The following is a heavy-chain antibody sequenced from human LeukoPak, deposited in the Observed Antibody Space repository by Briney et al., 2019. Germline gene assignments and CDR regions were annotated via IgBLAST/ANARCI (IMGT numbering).Heavy chain of an antibody. Sequence: GGSLRLSCAGSGFTFSSYATSWVRQAPGKGLEWVSAISGSGGSTYYADSVKGRFTISRDSSKNTLHLQMDSLRAEDTAVHYCAKDWPVSGDHYSPFDYWGQGTLVTVSS. CDR1: GFTFSSYA. CDR3: AKDWPVSGDHYSPFDY. CDR2: ISGSGGST. V-gene: IGHV3-23*01. D-gene: IGHD4-11*01. J-gene: IGHJ4*02.